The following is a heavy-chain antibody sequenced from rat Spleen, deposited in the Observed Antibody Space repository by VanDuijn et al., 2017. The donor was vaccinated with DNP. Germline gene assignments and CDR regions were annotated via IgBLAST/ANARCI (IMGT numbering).Heavy chain of an antibody. V-gene: IGHV5-7*01. CDR1: GFTFSNYD. J-gene: IGHJ4*01. CDR2: ISYDGSST. Sequence: EVQLVESGGGLVQPGRSMKLSCAASGFTFSNYDMAWVRQAPKKGLEWVATISYDGSSTNYRDSVKGRFTVSRDNAKNTQYLQMDSLRSDDTATYYCARHRTIMPYYYSMDAWGQGASVTVSS. D-gene: IGHD1-12*01. CDR3: ARHRTIMPYYYSMDA.